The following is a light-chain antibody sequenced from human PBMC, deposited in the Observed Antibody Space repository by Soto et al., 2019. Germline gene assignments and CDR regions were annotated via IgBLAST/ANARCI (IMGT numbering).Light chain of an antibody. CDR1: SSDVGGYNL. J-gene: IGLJ2*01. CDR3: CSYAGRTNVV. V-gene: IGLV2-23*01. CDR2: EDS. Sequence: QSALTQPASVSGSPGQSITISCTGTSSDVGGYNLVSWYQQHPDKAPKLMIFEDSWRPSGVSTRFSGSKSGNTASLTISGLPAEDEADYYCCSYAGRTNVVFGGGTKVTVL.